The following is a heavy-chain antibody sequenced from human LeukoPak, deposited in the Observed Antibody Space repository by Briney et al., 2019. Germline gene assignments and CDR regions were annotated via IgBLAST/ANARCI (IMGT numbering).Heavy chain of an antibody. D-gene: IGHD5-12*01. CDR3: ARGMAATIPDLDY. CDR2: INHSGST. CDR1: GGSFSGYY. Sequence: SETLSLTCAVYGGSFSGYYWSWIRQPPGKGLEWIGEINHSGSTNYNPSLKSRVTISVDTSKNQFSLKLSSVTAADTAVYYCARGMAATIPDLDYWGQGTLVTVSS. J-gene: IGHJ4*02. V-gene: IGHV4-34*01.